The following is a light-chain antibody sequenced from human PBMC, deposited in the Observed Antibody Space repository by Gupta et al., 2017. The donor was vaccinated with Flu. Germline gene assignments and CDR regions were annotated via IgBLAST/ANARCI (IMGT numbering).Light chain of an antibody. CDR1: NIGSKN. J-gene: IGLJ2*01. CDR3: QVWDSSSDHVV. Sequence: SYVLTQPPSVSVARGQTARSTRGGNNIGSKNVHWYQQKPGQAPVLVVYDDSDRPAGIPERFSGSNSGNTATLTISRVEAGDEADYYCQVWDSSSDHVVFGGGTKLTVL. CDR2: DDS. V-gene: IGLV3-21*02.